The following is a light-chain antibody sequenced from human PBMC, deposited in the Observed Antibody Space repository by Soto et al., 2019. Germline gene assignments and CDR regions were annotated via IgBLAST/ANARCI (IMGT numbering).Light chain of an antibody. CDR3: QQTLSFPQT. V-gene: IGKV1-12*01. CDR1: QAIDSW. Sequence: DIQMTQSPSSGSASVGYIVAITCRSSQAIDSWLAWYQQKPGEAPKLLIFTGSLLHSGVPPRFTGSGSGTDFTLTISSLQPEDFETYYCQQTLSFPQTFGQGTKVDIK. J-gene: IGKJ1*01. CDR2: TGS.